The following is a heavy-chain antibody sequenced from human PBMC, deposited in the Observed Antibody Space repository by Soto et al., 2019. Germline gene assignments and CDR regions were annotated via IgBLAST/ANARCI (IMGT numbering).Heavy chain of an antibody. CDR3: ARDQESRGLRFLEWSRDYYYYYYGMDV. CDR1: GYTFTSYY. CDR2: INPSGGSP. V-gene: IGHV1-46*01. Sequence: QVQLVQSGAEVKKPGASVKVSCKASGYTFTSYYMHWVRQAPGQGLEWMGIINPSGGSPSYAQKCQGRVTMTRDTSTSTGYMELSSLRSEDTAVYYCARDQESRGLRFLEWSRDYYYYYYGMDVWGQGTTVTVSS. D-gene: IGHD3-3*01. J-gene: IGHJ6*02.